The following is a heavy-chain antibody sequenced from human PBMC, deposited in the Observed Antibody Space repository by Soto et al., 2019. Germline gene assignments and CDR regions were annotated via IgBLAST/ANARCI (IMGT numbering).Heavy chain of an antibody. CDR3: ATVLYYGSGSYSPYGMDV. J-gene: IGHJ6*02. V-gene: IGHV1-69*01. CDR2: VSAPFRTS. CDR1: GVSFNNNG. Sequence: QVQLVQCGAEVKKPGSSVKVSCKTSGVSFNNNGIGWVRQAPGHGLEWMGGVSAPFRTSNYARKFKGRISITAAATTGTVNTELSSLTSEDTAQYYCATVLYYGSGSYSPYGMDVCGQGTTVTVSS. D-gene: IGHD3-10*01.